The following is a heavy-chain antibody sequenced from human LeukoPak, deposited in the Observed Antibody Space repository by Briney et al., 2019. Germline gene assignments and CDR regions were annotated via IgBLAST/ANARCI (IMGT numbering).Heavy chain of an antibody. CDR2: INHSGST. CDR1: GGSFSGYY. CDR3: ARGQQYYHDSSGYWVFDY. J-gene: IGHJ4*02. Sequence: SETLSLTCAVYGGSFSGYYWNWIRQPPGKGLEWIGEINHSGSTNYNPSLKSRVTIPVDTSKNQFSLKLSSVTAADTAVYSCARGQQYYHDSSGYWVFDYWGQGTLVTVSS. V-gene: IGHV4-34*01. D-gene: IGHD3-22*01.